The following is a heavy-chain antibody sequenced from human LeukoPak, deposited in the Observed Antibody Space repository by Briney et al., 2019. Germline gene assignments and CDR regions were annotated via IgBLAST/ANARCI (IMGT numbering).Heavy chain of an antibody. J-gene: IGHJ4*02. Sequence: GGSLRLSCAASGFTFSSYGMHWVRQAPGKGLEWVAVIWDDGSNKFYADSVKGRFTISRDNSKNTLFLQMNSLRAEDTAVYYCARDLTYDSSGPDYWGQGTLVTVSS. D-gene: IGHD3-22*01. CDR1: GFTFSSYG. CDR2: IWDDGSNK. V-gene: IGHV3-33*01. CDR3: ARDLTYDSSGPDY.